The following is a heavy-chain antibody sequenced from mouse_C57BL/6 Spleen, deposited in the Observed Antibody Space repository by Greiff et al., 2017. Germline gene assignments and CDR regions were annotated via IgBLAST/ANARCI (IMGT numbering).Heavy chain of an antibody. D-gene: IGHD1-1*01. CDR2: ISDGGSYT. Sequence: EVKLVESGGGLVKPGGSLKLSCAASGFTFSSYAMSWVRQTPEKRLEWVATISDGGSYTYYPDNVKGRFTISRDNAKNNRYVQMSHLKSEDTAMYYCAMRDYYGSSYQNYAMGYWGQGTSVTVYS. J-gene: IGHJ4*01. CDR1: GFTFSSYA. V-gene: IGHV5-4*03. CDR3: AMRDYYGSSYQNYAMGY.